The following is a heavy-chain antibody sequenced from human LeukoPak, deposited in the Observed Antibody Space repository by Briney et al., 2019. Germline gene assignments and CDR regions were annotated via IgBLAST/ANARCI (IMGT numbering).Heavy chain of an antibody. CDR1: GGSFSGYY. Sequence: PSETLSLTCAVYGGSFSGYYWSWIRQPPGKGLEWIGEINHSGSTNYNPSLKSRVTISVDTSKNQFSLKLSSVTAADTAVYYCARATDSSGYYYGFFDYWGQGTLVTVSS. J-gene: IGHJ4*02. CDR2: INHSGST. CDR3: ARATDSSGYYYGFFDY. D-gene: IGHD3-22*01. V-gene: IGHV4-34*01.